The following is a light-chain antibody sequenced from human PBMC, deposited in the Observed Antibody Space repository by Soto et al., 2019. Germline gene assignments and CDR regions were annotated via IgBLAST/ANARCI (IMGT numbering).Light chain of an antibody. Sequence: EIVLTQSPGTLSLSPGERATLTCRSSQSVSSSYLAWYQQKPGQAPRLLIYGASNRGAGIPARFSGLGSGTDFTLTISSLEPEDFAVYYCQQRSNWPSITFGQGTRLEI. V-gene: IGKV3D-20*02. CDR3: QQRSNWPSIT. CDR1: QSVSSSY. CDR2: GAS. J-gene: IGKJ5*01.